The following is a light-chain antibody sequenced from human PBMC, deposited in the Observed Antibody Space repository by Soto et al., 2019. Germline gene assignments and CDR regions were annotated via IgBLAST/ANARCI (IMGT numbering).Light chain of an antibody. Sequence: EMVMTQSPATLSVSPGERATLSCRASQSVSSKLAWYQQKPGQAPRLLIYRASTRATNIPARFSGSGSGTEFTLTISSLQSEDFAAYYCHQYNNWPPATFGQGTRVEIK. CDR2: RAS. CDR1: QSVSSK. CDR3: HQYNNWPPAT. V-gene: IGKV3-15*01. J-gene: IGKJ1*01.